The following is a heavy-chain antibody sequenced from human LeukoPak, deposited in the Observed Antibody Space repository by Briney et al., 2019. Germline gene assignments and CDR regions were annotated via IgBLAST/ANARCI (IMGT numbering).Heavy chain of an antibody. D-gene: IGHD2-15*01. Sequence: GGSLRLSCTSSGLKIRSYWMNWVRPAPGKDLEWVANIKKEGGEQYFADSVKGRFTLSRENAKNSLYLQMNSLRAEDTAIYYCARILEGDWGQRTLVLVSS. J-gene: IGHJ4*02. CDR2: IKKEGGEQ. CDR1: GLKIRSYW. V-gene: IGHV3-7*05. CDR3: ARILEGD.